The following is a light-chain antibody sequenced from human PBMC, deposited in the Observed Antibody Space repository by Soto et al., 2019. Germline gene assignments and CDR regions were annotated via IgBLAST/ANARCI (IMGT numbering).Light chain of an antibody. V-gene: IGLV3-25*03. J-gene: IGLJ3*02. CDR2: RDS. CDR3: QSADSSGTYRV. CDR1: ALPKQY. Sequence: SYELTQPPSVSVSPGQTARITCFGDALPKQYAYWYQQKPGRAPLLVIYRDSERPSGIPERFSGSSSGTTVTLTISGVQAEDEADYYCQSADSSGTYRVFGAGTKLTVL.